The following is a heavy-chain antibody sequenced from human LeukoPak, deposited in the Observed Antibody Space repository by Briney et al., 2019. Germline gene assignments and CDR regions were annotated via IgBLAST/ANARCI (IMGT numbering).Heavy chain of an antibody. J-gene: IGHJ5*02. Sequence: ASVKVSCKASGGTFNSYTISWVRQAPGQGLEWMGRIIPILGIANYAQKFQGRVTITADKSTSTAYMELSSLRSEDTAVYYCARALGGYSSSWYTPADNWFDPWGQGTRVTVSS. D-gene: IGHD6-13*01. CDR2: IIPILGIA. CDR3: ARALGGYSSSWYTPADNWFDP. CDR1: GGTFNSYT. V-gene: IGHV1-69*02.